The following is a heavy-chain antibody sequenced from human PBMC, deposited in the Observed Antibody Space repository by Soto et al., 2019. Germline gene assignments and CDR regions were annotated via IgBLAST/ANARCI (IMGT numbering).Heavy chain of an antibody. J-gene: IGHJ6*02. D-gene: IGHD2-2*01. Sequence: SVKVSCKASGGTFSSYAISWVRQAPGQGLEWMGGIIPIFGTANYAQKFQGRVTITADKSTSTAYMELSSLRSEDTAVYYCASPSGRSSTSCSSGLGDYYYYYGMDVWGQGTTVTVSS. CDR3: ASPSGRSSTSCSSGLGDYYYYYGMDV. CDR1: GGTFSSYA. V-gene: IGHV1-69*06. CDR2: IIPIFGTA.